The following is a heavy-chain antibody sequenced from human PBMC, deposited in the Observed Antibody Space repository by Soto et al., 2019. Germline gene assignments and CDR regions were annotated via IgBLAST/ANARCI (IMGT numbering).Heavy chain of an antibody. J-gene: IGHJ4*02. CDR2: IYYSGST. CDR3: ARGKDCIAARTNFDY. V-gene: IGHV4-31*03. Sequence: QVQLQESGPGLVKPSQTLSLTCTVSGGSISSGGYYWIWIRQHPGKGLEWIGYIYYSGSTYYNPSLKSRVTISVVTSKNQFSLKLSSVTAADTAVYYCARGKDCIAARTNFDYWGQGTLVTVSS. CDR1: GGSISSGGYY. D-gene: IGHD6-6*01.